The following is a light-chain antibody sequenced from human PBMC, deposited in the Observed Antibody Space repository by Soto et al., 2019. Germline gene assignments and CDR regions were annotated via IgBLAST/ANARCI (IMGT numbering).Light chain of an antibody. Sequence: DIQMTQSPPSVSASVGDRVTITCRSTQDVGSSLGWYQQKPGKAPQLLIYGASILHNGAPSKFSGSRSGTNFTLTIRSLQPEDSATYYCQQANSFAVTFGPGTKVDIK. CDR2: GAS. J-gene: IGKJ3*01. CDR1: QDVGSS. V-gene: IGKV1-12*01. CDR3: QQANSFAVT.